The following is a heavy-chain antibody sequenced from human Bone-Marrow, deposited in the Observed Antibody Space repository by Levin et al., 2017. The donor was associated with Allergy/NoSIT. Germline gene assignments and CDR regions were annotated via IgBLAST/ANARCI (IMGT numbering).Heavy chain of an antibody. CDR1: GFTFSTSP. CDR2: IRTGGGTT. Sequence: PGGSLRLSCSASGFTFSTSPMSWVRQAPGKGLEWVSTIRTGGGTTYYSDSVKGRFTISRDDSKDTLFLQMNSLRVEDTATYYCAKVPREIDVCFHDWGQGTLVTGSS. J-gene: IGHJ4*02. V-gene: IGHV3-23*01. CDR3: AKVPREIDVCFHD. D-gene: IGHD1-26*01.